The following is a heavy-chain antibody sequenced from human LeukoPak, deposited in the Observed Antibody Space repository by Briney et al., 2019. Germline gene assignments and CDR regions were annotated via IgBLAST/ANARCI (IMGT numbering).Heavy chain of an antibody. CDR2: ISDSGGTI. V-gene: IGHV3-23*01. D-gene: IGHD3-10*01. Sequence: GGSLRLSCTASGFTSTNFVMSWVRQAPGRGLEWGSSISDSGGTIYHTDSVKGRFTTSRDNSKKTLYLQMNRLRAEDTAVYYCAKDRAIGGGKGFDPWGQGTLVTVSS. CDR1: GFTSTNFV. CDR3: AKDRAIGGGKGFDP. J-gene: IGHJ5*02.